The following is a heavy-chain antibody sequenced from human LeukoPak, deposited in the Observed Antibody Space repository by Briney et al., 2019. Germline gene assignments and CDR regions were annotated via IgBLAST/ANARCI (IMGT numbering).Heavy chain of an antibody. Sequence: PGGSLRLSCAASGFTFSSFTMTWVRQAPGKGLEWVSAIGGRGGSTYYADFLEGRFTIARDNPKDMVYLQMNSLKVEDTATYYCGKEGGAWGQGTKVTVSS. V-gene: IGHV3-23*01. D-gene: IGHD3-16*01. CDR3: GKEGGA. CDR2: IGGRGGST. CDR1: GFTFSSFT. J-gene: IGHJ5*02.